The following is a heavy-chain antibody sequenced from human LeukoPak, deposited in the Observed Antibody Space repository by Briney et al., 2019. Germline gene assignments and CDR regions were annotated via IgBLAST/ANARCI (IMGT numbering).Heavy chain of an antibody. Sequence: PSETLSLTCTVSGDSFTSVTDYWAWIRQPPGKGLEWIASGDYSGSTYYNPSLKSRVTISVDTSKNQFSLKLSSVTAADTAVYYCARVPRGSGSYLGWFDPWGQGTLVTVSS. CDR1: GDSFTSVTDY. CDR3: ARVPRGSGSYLGWFDP. CDR2: GDYSGST. D-gene: IGHD3-10*01. J-gene: IGHJ5*02. V-gene: IGHV4-39*07.